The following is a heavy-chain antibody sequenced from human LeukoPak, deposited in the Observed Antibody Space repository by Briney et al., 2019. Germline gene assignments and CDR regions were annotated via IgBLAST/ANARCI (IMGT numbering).Heavy chain of an antibody. D-gene: IGHD3-3*01. V-gene: IGHV3-33*03. CDR1: GFTFGSYG. Sequence: GGSLRLSCAASGFTFGSYGMHWVRQAPGKGLEWVAVIWYDGSNKYYADSVKGRFTISRDNAKNSLYLQMNSLRAEDTAVYYCARAPGTFWSGYYENWFDPWGQGTLVTVSS. CDR3: ARAPGTFWSGYYENWFDP. J-gene: IGHJ5*02. CDR2: IWYDGSNK.